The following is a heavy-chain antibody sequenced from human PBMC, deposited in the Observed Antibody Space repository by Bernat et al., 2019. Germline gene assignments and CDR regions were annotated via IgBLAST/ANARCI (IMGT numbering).Heavy chain of an antibody. V-gene: IGHV3-74*01. CDR3: ARVEMATSSHFDY. CDR1: GFTFSTYW. D-gene: IGHD5-24*01. CDR2: INSDGSGT. Sequence: EVQLVESGGGLVQPGGSLRLSCVASGFTFSTYWMHWVRQAPGKGLVWVARINSDGSGTTDADSVKGRVTISRNNAKNALYLQMNSLRVEDTAVYYCARVEMATSSHFDYWGQGTLVTVSS. J-gene: IGHJ4*02.